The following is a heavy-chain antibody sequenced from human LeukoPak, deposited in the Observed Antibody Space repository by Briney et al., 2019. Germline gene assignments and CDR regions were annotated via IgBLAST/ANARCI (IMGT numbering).Heavy chain of an antibody. V-gene: IGHV3-30*04. J-gene: IGHJ4*02. Sequence: GGSLRLSCAASGFTFSSYAMHWVRQAPGKGLEWVAVISYDGSNKYYADSVKGRFTISRDNSKNTLYLQMNSLRAEDTAVYYCARGPYCSGGSCYSGGNRHYWGQGTLVTVSS. D-gene: IGHD2-15*01. CDR3: ARGPYCSGGSCYSGGNRHY. CDR1: GFTFSSYA. CDR2: ISYDGSNK.